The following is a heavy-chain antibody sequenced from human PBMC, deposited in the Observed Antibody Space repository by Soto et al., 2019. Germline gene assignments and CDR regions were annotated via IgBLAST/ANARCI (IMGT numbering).Heavy chain of an antibody. V-gene: IGHV3-43*01. D-gene: IGHD3-10*01. CDR1: GFTLDDYT. CDR2: ISWDGGST. J-gene: IGHJ4*02. Sequence: EVQLVESGGVVVQPGGSLRLSCAASGFTLDDYTMHWVRQAPGKALEWVYLISWDGGSTYYADSVKGRFTISRDNSKNSLYLQMNSLRTEDTALYYCAKSGYGSGSYVLSYFDYWGQGTLVTVSS. CDR3: AKSGYGSGSYVLSYFDY.